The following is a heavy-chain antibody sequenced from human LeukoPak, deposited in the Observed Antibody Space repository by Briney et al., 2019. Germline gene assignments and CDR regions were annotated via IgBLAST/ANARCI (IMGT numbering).Heavy chain of an antibody. CDR2: INHSGST. V-gene: IGHV4-34*01. Sequence: PSETLSLTCAVYGGSFSGYYWSWIRQPPGKGLEWIGEINHSGSTNYNPSLKSRVTISVDTSKNQFSLKLSSVTAADTAVYYCARAHWTTVNAFDIWGQGTMVTVSS. CDR3: ARAHWTTVNAFDI. CDR1: GGSFSGYY. D-gene: IGHD4-11*01. J-gene: IGHJ3*02.